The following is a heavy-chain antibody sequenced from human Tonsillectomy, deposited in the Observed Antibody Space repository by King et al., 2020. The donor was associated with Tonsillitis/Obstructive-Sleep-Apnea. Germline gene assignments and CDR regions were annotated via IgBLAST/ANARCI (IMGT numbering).Heavy chain of an antibody. J-gene: IGHJ4*02. D-gene: IGHD1-26*01. CDR2: INPNSGGT. Sequence: MQLVQSGAEVKKPGASVKVSCKASGYTFTDYYMHRVRQAPGQGLEWMGWINPNSGGTKYAQKFQGRVTMTRDTSISTAYMELSRLRSDDTAVYYCARVPSIGYFDYCSQGTLVTVSS. V-gene: IGHV1-2*02. CDR3: ARVPSIGYFDY. CDR1: GYTFTDYY.